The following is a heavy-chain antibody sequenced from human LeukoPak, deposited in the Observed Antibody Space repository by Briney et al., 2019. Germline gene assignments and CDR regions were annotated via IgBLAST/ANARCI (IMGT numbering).Heavy chain of an antibody. CDR3: TTVGSSWGFDY. CDR2: IKNRSDGGAT. J-gene: IGHJ4*02. CDR1: GFTFSAAW. V-gene: IGHV3-15*01. D-gene: IGHD6-13*01. Sequence: GGSLRLSCAASGFTFSAAWMTWVRQTPGKGLESVGRIKNRSDGGATGYPTPVKGRFAISRDDSKNTLYLQMNSLKIEDTGVYYCTTVGSSWGFDYWGQGTLVTVSS.